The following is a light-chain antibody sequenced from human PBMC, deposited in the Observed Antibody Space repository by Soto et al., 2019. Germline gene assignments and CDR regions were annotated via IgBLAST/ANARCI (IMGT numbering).Light chain of an antibody. CDR1: QNLLYSSNNKNY. Sequence: DIVMTQSPDSLAVSLGDRATINCKSSQNLLYSSNNKNYLAWYQQKPGQPPKLLIYWASTREPGVPDLFSGSGSGTDFTLTICSLQAEDVAVYYCQQYYTTPPVTFGQGTKVEVK. V-gene: IGKV4-1*01. CDR2: WAS. J-gene: IGKJ1*01. CDR3: QQYYTTPPVT.